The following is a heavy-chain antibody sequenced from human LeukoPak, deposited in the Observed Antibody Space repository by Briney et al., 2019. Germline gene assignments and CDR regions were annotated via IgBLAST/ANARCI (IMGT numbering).Heavy chain of an antibody. D-gene: IGHD5-18*01. CDR3: ARATDTGRYYFDY. J-gene: IGHJ4*02. Sequence: GGSLRLSCAASGFTVSSNYMSWVRQGPGKGLEWVSGIRNGGSTGYADSVKGRFIISRDNAKNSLYLQMNSLRAEDTALYYCARATDTGRYYFDYWGQGTLVTVSS. V-gene: IGHV3-20*04. CDR1: GFTVSSNY. CDR2: IRNGGST.